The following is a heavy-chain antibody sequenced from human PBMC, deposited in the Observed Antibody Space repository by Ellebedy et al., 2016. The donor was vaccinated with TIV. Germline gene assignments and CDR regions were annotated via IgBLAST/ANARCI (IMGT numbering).Heavy chain of an antibody. J-gene: IGHJ4*02. D-gene: IGHD1-26*01. CDR2: INNDGRST. CDR1: GSTFSRNW. V-gene: IGHV3-74*03. Sequence: GESLKISCAASGSTFSRNWMHWVRQAPGKGLVWVSCINNDGRSTTYADSVKGRFTISRDNAKNTLYLQMNSMRAEDTAVYYCVRDGIVGGTTEYYFDYWGQGTLVTVSS. CDR3: VRDGIVGGTTEYYFDY.